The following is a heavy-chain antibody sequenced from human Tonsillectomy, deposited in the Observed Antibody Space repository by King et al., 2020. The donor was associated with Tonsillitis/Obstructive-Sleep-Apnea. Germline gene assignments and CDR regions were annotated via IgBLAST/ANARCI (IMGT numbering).Heavy chain of an antibody. D-gene: IGHD4-11*01. CDR1: GFTFSDYY. J-gene: IGHJ6*03. CDR3: ATGYSNYADSYYYYYYMDV. V-gene: IGHV3-11*05. Sequence: VQLVESGGGLVKPGGSLRLSCAASGFTFSDYYMSWIRQAPGKGLERVSYISGSSSYTNYADSVKGRFTISRDNAKNSLYLQMNSLRAEDTAVYYCATGYSNYADSYYYYYYMDVWGKGTTVTVSS. CDR2: ISGSSSYT.